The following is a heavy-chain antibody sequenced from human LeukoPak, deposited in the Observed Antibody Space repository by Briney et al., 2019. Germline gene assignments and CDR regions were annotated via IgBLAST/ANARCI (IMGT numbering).Heavy chain of an antibody. D-gene: IGHD3-22*01. CDR3: AKDSSSGLFYFDY. V-gene: IGHV3-30*18. J-gene: IGHJ4*02. CDR1: GFTFSSYG. CDR2: ISYDGSNK. Sequence: GGSLRLSCAASGFTFSSYGMHWVRQAPGKGLEWVAVISYDGSNKYYADSVKGRFTISRDNSKNTLYLQMNSLRAEDTAVYYCAKDSSSGLFYFDYWGQGTLITVSS.